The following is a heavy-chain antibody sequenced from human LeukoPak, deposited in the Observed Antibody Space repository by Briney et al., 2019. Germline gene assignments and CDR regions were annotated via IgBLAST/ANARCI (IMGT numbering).Heavy chain of an antibody. J-gene: IGHJ3*02. CDR3: ARGSKEVLLWFGAHDAFDT. CDR2: IYTSGST. V-gene: IGHV4-4*07. Sequence: SETLSLTCTVSGGSISSYYWSWIRQPAGKGLEWIGRIYTSGSTNYNPSLKSRVTMSVDTSKNQFSLKLSSVTAADTAVYYCARGSKEVLLWFGAHDAFDTWGQGTMVTVSS. D-gene: IGHD3-10*01. CDR1: GGSISSYY.